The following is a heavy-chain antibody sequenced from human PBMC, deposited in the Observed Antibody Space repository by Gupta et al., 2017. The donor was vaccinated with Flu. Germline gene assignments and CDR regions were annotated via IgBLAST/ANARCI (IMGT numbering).Heavy chain of an antibody. CDR1: GFTFGRYA. CDR2: ASLDGSDK. CDR3: ENAAVEVAHVDRGMAMTNVGSCCFND. V-gene: IGHV3-30*18. J-gene: IGHJ1*01. D-gene: IGHD3-10*01. Sequence: QVQLVESGGGVVQPGRSLRLSCVASGFTFGRYAMHWVRQAPGKGLACLAKASLDGSDKCYAEYVRGRCTGFRDNSDTTFYLLIKSMSFDEQAVYSSENAAVEVAHVDRGMAMTNVGSCCFNDWGRGTLVTVSS.